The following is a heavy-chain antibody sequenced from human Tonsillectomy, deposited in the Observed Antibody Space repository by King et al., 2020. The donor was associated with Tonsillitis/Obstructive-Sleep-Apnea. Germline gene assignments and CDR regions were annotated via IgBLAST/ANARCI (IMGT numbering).Heavy chain of an antibody. CDR3: AKHRGRRGDIGLDV. D-gene: IGHD2-21*02. V-gene: IGHV3-23*04. Sequence: VQLVESGGGLVQPGGSLRLSCAASGFTFSSYAMTWVRQAPGKGLEWVSTISGSGGSTYYVDPVKGRFTISRDNSKNTLYLHMDSLRAEDTAVYYCAKHRGRRGDIGLDVWGQGTTVTVSS. CDR2: ISGSGGST. J-gene: IGHJ6*02. CDR1: GFTFSSYA.